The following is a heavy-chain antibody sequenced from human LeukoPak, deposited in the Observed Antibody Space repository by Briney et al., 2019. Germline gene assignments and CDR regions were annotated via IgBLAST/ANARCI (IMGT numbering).Heavy chain of an antibody. V-gene: IGHV3-21*01. CDR3: ARQYCSGGSCYVDAFDI. Sequence: PGGSLRLSCAASGFTFSSYSMNWVRQAPGKGLEWVSSISSSSSYIYYADSVKGRFTISRDNAKNSLYLQMNSLRAEDTAVYSCARQYCSGGSCYVDAFDIWGQGTMVTVSS. D-gene: IGHD2-15*01. CDR1: GFTFSSYS. J-gene: IGHJ3*02. CDR2: ISSSSSYI.